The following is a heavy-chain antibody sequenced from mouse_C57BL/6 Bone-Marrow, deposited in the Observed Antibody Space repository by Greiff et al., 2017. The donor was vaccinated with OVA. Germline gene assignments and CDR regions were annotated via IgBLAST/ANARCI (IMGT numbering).Heavy chain of an antibody. V-gene: IGHV5-9*01. CDR3: ARHYYYGSTYYFDY. D-gene: IGHD1-1*01. Sequence: EVMLVESGGGLVKPGGSLKLSCAASGFTFSSYTMSWVRQTPEKRLEWVATISGGGGNTYYPDSVKGRFTISRDNAKNTLYLQMSSLRSEDTALYYCARHYYYGSTYYFDYWGQGTTLTVSS. CDR1: GFTFSSYT. CDR2: ISGGGGNT. J-gene: IGHJ2*01.